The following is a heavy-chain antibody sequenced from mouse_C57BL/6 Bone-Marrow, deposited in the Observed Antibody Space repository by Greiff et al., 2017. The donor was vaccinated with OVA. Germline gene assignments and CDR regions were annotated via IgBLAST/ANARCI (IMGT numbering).Heavy chain of an antibody. CDR3: AREDYGSSYWYFDV. Sequence: QVQLQQPGAELVKPGASVKLSCKASGYTFTSYWMQWVKQRPGQGLEWIGEIDPSDSDTNYNQKFKGKATLTVDTSSSTAYMQLSSLTSEDSAVYYCAREDYGSSYWYFDVWGTGTTVTVSS. J-gene: IGHJ1*03. D-gene: IGHD1-1*01. CDR2: IDPSDSDT. V-gene: IGHV1-50*01. CDR1: GYTFTSYW.